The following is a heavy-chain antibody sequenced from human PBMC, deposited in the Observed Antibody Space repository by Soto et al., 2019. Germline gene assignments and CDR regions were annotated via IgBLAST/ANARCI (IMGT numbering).Heavy chain of an antibody. CDR3: AKGYSSGYGMDV. D-gene: IGHD6-19*01. V-gene: IGHV4-39*01. CDR2: IYYSGST. CDR1: GGSISSSSYY. J-gene: IGHJ6*02. Sequence: SETLSLTCTVSGGSISSSSYYWGWIRQPPGKGLEWIGSIYYSGSTYYNPSLKSRVTISVDTSKNQFSLKLSSVTAADTAVYYCAKGYSSGYGMDVWGQGTTVT.